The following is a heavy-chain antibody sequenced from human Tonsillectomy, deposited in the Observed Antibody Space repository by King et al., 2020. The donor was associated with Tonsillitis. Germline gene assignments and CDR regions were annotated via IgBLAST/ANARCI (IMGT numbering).Heavy chain of an antibody. J-gene: IGHJ4*02. CDR1: GFIFGDYA. D-gene: IGHD6-13*01. CDR3: TRDTGFSSSWSSYFDY. V-gene: IGHV3-49*03. Sequence: VQLVESGGGLVQPGRSLRLSCTASGFIFGDYAINWFRQAPGKGLEWVGFIRSKAYDGTTEYAASVKGRFTISRDDSKSIAYLQMNSLKTEDTAVYYCTRDTGFSSSWSSYFDYWGQGTLVTVSS. CDR2: IRSKAYDGTT.